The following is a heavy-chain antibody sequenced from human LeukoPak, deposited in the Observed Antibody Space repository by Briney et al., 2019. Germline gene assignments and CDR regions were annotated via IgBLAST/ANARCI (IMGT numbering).Heavy chain of an antibody. Sequence: RGASVKVSCKASGYTFTSYGISWVRQAPGQGLEWMGWISAYNGNTNYAQKLQGRVTMTRDMSTSTVYMELSSLRSEDTAVYYCTEGPLQWLEHWGQGTLVTVSS. CDR1: GYTFTSYG. J-gene: IGHJ5*02. V-gene: IGHV1-18*01. CDR3: TEGPLQWLEH. CDR2: ISAYNGNT.